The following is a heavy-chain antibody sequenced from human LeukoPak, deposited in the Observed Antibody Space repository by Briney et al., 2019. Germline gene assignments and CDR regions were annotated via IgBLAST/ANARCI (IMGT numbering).Heavy chain of an antibody. D-gene: IGHD5-24*01. V-gene: IGHV3-11*04. J-gene: IGHJ4*02. Sequence: GGSLRLSCAASGFTFSDYYMSRIRQAPGKGLEWVSYISSSNSIIYYADSVKGRFTISRDNAKNSLYLQMNSLRAEDTAIYYCTRVGYIDEGIDYWGQGTLVTVSS. CDR2: ISSSNSII. CDR1: GFTFSDYY. CDR3: TRVGYIDEGIDY.